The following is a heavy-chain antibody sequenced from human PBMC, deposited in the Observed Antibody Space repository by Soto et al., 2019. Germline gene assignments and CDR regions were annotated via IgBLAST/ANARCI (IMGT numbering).Heavy chain of an antibody. J-gene: IGHJ4*02. D-gene: IGHD6-13*01. Sequence: VQSGGEVKKPGASVKVSCKASGYTFSNNGFTRVRQAPGQGRVWMGWIGAYNSNTNYAPTFKGRVTMHADTSTSTAHMALRGLSSADTAVYYCETAIAATAPADSWGQGTLVTVSS. CDR2: IGAYNSNT. CDR1: GYTFSNNG. V-gene: IGHV1-18*01. CDR3: ETAIAATAPADS.